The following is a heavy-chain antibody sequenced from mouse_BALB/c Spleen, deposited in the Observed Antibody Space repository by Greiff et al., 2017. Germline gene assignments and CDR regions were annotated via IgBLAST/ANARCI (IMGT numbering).Heavy chain of an antibody. J-gene: IGHJ4*01. D-gene: IGHD2-10*02. CDR3: ARQKYGNYPYYYAMDY. V-gene: IGHV5-9-3*01. CDR2: ISSGGSYT. CDR1: GFTFSSYA. Sequence: VQLKESGGGLVKPGGSLKLSCAASGFTFSSYAMSWVRQTPEKRLEWVATISSGGSYTYYPDSVKGRFTISRDNAKNTLYLQMSSLRSEDTAMYYCARQKYGNYPYYYAMDYWGQGTSVTVSS.